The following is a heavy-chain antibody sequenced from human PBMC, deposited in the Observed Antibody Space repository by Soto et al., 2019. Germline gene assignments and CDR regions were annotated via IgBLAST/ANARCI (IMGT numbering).Heavy chain of an antibody. D-gene: IGHD3-22*01. J-gene: IGHJ3*01. CDR1: GFSFSNYA. V-gene: IGHV3-48*02. CDR2: ISIGSGSI. Sequence: EVQLVESGGGLVQPGGSRRVSCAASGFSFSNYAMNWVRQAPGKGLEWVSYISIGSGSIFYADSVKGRFTISRDDAKKSLYMQMNTLSDEDTSVYYCVRDDRWAFDFWGQGTMVTVSS. CDR3: VRDDRWAFDF.